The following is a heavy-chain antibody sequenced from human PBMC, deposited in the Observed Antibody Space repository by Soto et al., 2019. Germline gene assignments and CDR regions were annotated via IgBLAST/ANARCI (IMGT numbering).Heavy chain of an antibody. J-gene: IGHJ4*02. D-gene: IGHD3-16*01. CDR1: NYSISSGYY. V-gene: IGHV4-38-2*02. CDR3: ARVVFGPIDY. Sequence: PSETLSLTCTVSNYSISSGYYWGWIRQSPGEGLEWIVSMYHSGTTYYNPSLKSRVTISIDTSKNQFSLKLTSVTSADTAVYFCARVVFGPIDYWGQGTVVTVAS. CDR2: MYHSGTT.